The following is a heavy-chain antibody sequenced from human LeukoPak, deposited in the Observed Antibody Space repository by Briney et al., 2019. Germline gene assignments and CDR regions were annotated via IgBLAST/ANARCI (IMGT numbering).Heavy chain of an antibody. CDR2: MWDDGTNE. V-gene: IGHV3-33*01. Sequence: GGSLRLSCAASGFNFGIYGMHWVRQAPGKGLEWVAVMWDDGTNENYVDSVKGRFTISRDNAKNTLYLQMNSLRAEDTAVYYCARSGRELLGYWGQGTLVTVSS. J-gene: IGHJ4*02. CDR3: ARSGRELLGY. CDR1: GFNFGIYG. D-gene: IGHD3-10*01.